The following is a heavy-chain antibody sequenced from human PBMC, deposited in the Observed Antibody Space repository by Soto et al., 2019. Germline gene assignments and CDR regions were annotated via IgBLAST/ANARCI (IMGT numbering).Heavy chain of an antibody. CDR2: IIPILGTS. CDR3: AITYGDYVVGAFDI. V-gene: IGHV1-69*06. Sequence: QVQLVQSGAEVKKPGSSVKVSCKASGGSFSTYSISWVRQAPGQGLEWMGGIIPILGTSNYAQRFQGRVTITADNSTNTAYMELSSLRSENTVVYYCAITYGDYVVGAFDIWGKGTMVNVSS. J-gene: IGHJ3*02. D-gene: IGHD4-17*01. CDR1: GGSFSTYS.